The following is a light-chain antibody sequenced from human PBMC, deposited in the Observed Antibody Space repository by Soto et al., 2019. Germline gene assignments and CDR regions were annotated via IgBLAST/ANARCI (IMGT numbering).Light chain of an antibody. J-gene: IGLJ2*01. CDR1: SSDVGGYNY. CDR3: SSYTSSTTLI. CDR2: EVS. Sequence: QSVLTQPASVSGSPGQSITISCSGTSSDVGGYNYVSWYQQHPGKAPKLMMYEVSNRPSGVSDRFSGSKSGNTASLTISGLQAEDDADYFCSSYTSSTTLIFGGGTKLTVL. V-gene: IGLV2-14*01.